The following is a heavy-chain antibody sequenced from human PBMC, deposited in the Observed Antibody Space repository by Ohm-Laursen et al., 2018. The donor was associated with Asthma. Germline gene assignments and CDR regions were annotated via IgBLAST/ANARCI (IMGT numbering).Heavy chain of an antibody. CDR3: ARDSQAMVTTEGLYFGMDV. V-gene: IGHV3-9*01. J-gene: IGHJ6*02. Sequence: SLRLSCTSSGFSFDIYAMHWVRQVPGKGLEWVSGISWNSGTRIQADSVKGRFTISRDNAKNSLYLQMNSLRAEDTALYYCARDSQAMVTTEGLYFGMDVWGQGTTVTVSS. CDR1: GFSFDIYA. D-gene: IGHD4-17*01. CDR2: ISWNSGTR.